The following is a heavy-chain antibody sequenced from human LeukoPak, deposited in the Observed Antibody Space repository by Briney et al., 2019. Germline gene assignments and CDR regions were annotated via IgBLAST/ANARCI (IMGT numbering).Heavy chain of an antibody. CDR2: INPNSGGT. CDR3: ARASFIGRLPDY. Sequence: ASVKVSCKASGYTFTSYGISWVRQAPGQGLEWMGWINPNSGGTNYAQKFQGRVTMTRDTSISTAYMELSRLRSDDTAVYYCARASFIGRLPDYWGQGTLNTVSS. D-gene: IGHD2-2*01. V-gene: IGHV1-2*02. CDR1: GYTFTSYG. J-gene: IGHJ4*02.